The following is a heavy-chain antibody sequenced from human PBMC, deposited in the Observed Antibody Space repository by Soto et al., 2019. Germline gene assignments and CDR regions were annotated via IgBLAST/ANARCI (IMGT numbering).Heavy chain of an antibody. D-gene: IGHD6-13*01. CDR1: GFTFSSYA. CDR2: ISGSGGRT. CDR3: AMGLAAAGPFDY. J-gene: IGHJ4*02. Sequence: EVQLLESGGGLVQPGGSLRLSCAASGFTFSSYAMSWVRQAPGKGLEWVSAISGSGGRTYNTDSVKGRFTISRDNSKNTMYLQMNSLRAEDTAVYYCAMGLAAAGPFDYWGQGTLVTVSS. V-gene: IGHV3-23*01.